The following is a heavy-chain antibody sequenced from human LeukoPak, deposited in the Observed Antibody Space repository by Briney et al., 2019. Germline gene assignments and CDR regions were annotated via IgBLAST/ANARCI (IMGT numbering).Heavy chain of an antibody. D-gene: IGHD1-14*01. CDR2: IYHSGST. CDR1: GYSISSGYY. Sequence: SETLSLTCVVSGYSISSGYYWGWIRQPPGKGLEWIGNIYHSGSTFYNPSLKSRVTISVDTSQNQFSLKLSSVTAADTAVYFCARVGNNVYDYWGQGTLVTVSS. J-gene: IGHJ4*02. CDR3: ARVGNNVYDY. V-gene: IGHV4-38-2*01.